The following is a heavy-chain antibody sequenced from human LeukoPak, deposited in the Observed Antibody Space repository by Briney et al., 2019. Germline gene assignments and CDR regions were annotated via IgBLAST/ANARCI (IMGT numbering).Heavy chain of an antibody. J-gene: IGHJ4*02. D-gene: IGHD4-23*01. Sequence: GGSLRLSCAASGFTFSSYAMHWVRQAPGKGLEWVAVISYDGSNKYYADSVKGRFTISRDNSKNTLYLQMNSLRAEDTAVYYCARDPQLPEDYWGQGTLVTVSS. CDR1: GFTFSSYA. CDR3: ARDPQLPEDY. CDR2: ISYDGSNK. V-gene: IGHV3-30-3*01.